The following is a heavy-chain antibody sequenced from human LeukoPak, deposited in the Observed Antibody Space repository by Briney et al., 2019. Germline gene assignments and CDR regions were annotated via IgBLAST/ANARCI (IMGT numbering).Heavy chain of an antibody. Sequence: ASVKVSCKASGYTFSDYVIHWVRQAPGQGLECMGWINPKSGGTNYVQKFQGRVTMTRDTSINTVYMELSSLRSEDTAVYYCAREGDSGSYFDYWGQGTLVTVSS. D-gene: IGHD1-26*01. CDR1: GYTFSDYV. V-gene: IGHV1-2*02. CDR2: INPKSGGT. CDR3: AREGDSGSYFDY. J-gene: IGHJ4*02.